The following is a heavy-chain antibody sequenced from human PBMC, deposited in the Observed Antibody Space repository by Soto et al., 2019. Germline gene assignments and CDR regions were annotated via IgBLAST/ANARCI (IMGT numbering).Heavy chain of an antibody. CDR1: GFTFTSYA. D-gene: IGHD5-18*01. CDR2: ISHSGGST. V-gene: IGHV3-23*01. Sequence: PGGSLRLSCVASGFTFTSYAMSWVRQAPGKGLEWVSTISHSGGSTVYADSVKGRFTPSRDTSKTTLYLQMSSLGAEDTALYCCAKGERYNYGIFYPWGQGTLVTVSS. J-gene: IGHJ5*02. CDR3: AKGERYNYGIFYP.